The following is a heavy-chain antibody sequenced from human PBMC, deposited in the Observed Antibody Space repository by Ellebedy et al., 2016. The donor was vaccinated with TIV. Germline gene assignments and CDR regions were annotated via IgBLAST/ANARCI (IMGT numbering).Heavy chain of an antibody. CDR2: IYPGDSDT. Sequence: GESLKISXKGSGYSFTSYWIGWVRQMPGKGLEWMGIIYPGDSDTRYSPSFQGQVTISADKSISTAYLQWSSLKASDTAMYYCARSLQLLSGWFDPWGQGTLVTVSS. V-gene: IGHV5-51*01. CDR1: GYSFTSYW. CDR3: ARSLQLLSGWFDP. D-gene: IGHD2-2*01. J-gene: IGHJ5*02.